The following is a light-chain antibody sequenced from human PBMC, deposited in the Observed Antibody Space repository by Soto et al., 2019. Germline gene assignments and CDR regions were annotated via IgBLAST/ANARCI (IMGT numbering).Light chain of an antibody. Sequence: DIQMTQSPSTLSAAVGDRVTIACRASQSISNWLARYQQKPGKAPKLLIYQASNLETGVPSRFSGSGSGTEFTLTISNLQPDDFATYYCQQYNKTFGQGTKVEFK. V-gene: IGKV1-5*03. CDR3: QQYNKT. CDR2: QAS. CDR1: QSISNW. J-gene: IGKJ1*01.